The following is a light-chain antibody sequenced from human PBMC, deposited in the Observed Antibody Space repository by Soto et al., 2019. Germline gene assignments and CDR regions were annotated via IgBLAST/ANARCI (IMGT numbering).Light chain of an antibody. Sequence: DIQMTQSPSSLSASVGDRVTITCRASQSISSWLAWYQQKPGKAPKLLIYDASSLESGVPSRFSGSGSGTVFTLTISSLQPDDFATYYCQQYNSYQWTFGQGTRLEIK. CDR1: QSISSW. V-gene: IGKV1-5*01. CDR3: QQYNSYQWT. J-gene: IGKJ5*01. CDR2: DAS.